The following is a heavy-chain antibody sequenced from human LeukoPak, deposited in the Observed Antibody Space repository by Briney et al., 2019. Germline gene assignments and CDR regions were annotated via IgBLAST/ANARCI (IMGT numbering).Heavy chain of an antibody. V-gene: IGHV3-21*01. D-gene: IGHD2-21*02. CDR3: ARDSRAFCGGDCYSPFDY. CDR2: ISSSSTYI. J-gene: IGHJ4*02. Sequence: GGSLRLSCAASGFTFNTYAINWVRQAPGKGLEWVSSISSSSTYIYYADSVKGRFTISRDNAKNSLYLQMNSLSAEDTAVYYCARDSRAFCGGDCYSPFDYRGQGTLVTVSS. CDR1: GFTFNTYA.